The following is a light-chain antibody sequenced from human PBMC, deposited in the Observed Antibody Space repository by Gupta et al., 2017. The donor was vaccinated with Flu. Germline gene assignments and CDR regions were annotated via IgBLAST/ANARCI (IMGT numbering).Light chain of an antibody. CDR2: KAS. Sequence: DIQMTQSPSTLSASVGDRVTITCRASQSISSWLAWYQQKPGKAPKVLIYKASKLESGVPSRFSGSGSGTEFTLTISSRQPDDFATYYCQQDNSYSHTFGQGTXLEIK. CDR1: QSISSW. V-gene: IGKV1-5*03. CDR3: QQDNSYSHT. J-gene: IGKJ2*01.